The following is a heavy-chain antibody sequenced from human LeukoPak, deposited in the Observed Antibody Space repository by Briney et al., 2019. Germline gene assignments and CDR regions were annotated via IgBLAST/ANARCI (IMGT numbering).Heavy chain of an antibody. CDR2: IYYSGST. CDR1: GGSVSSGSYY. CDR3: ARDLATGWFDP. J-gene: IGHJ5*02. Sequence: SETLSLTCTVSGGSVSSGSYYWSWIRQPPGKGLEWIGYIYYSGSTNYNPSLKSRVTISVDTSKNQFPLKLSSVTAADTAVYYCARDLATGWFDPWGRGTLVTVSS. D-gene: IGHD6-25*01. V-gene: IGHV4-61*01.